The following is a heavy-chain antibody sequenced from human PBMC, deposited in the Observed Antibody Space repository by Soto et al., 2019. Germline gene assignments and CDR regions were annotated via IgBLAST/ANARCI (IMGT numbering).Heavy chain of an antibody. CDR3: AKDLYYGDYVNAFDI. CDR2: ISYDGSNK. D-gene: IGHD4-17*01. V-gene: IGHV3-30*18. J-gene: IGHJ3*02. Sequence: QVQLVESGGGVVQPGRSLRLSCAASGFTFSSYGMHWVRQAPGKGLEWVAVISYDGSNKYYADSVKGRFTISRDNSKNTLYLQMNSLRAEDTAVYYCAKDLYYGDYVNAFDIWGQGTMVTVSS. CDR1: GFTFSSYG.